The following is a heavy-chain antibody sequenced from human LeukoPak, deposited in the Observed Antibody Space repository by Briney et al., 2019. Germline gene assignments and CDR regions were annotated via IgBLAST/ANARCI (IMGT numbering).Heavy chain of an antibody. CDR3: ARGETDIVVVPAAISVGYFDY. D-gene: IGHD2-2*02. CDR1: GGSFSGYY. V-gene: IGHV4-34*01. J-gene: IGHJ4*02. CDR2: INHSGST. Sequence: SETLSLTCAVYGGSFSGYYWSWIRQPPGKGLEWIGEINHSGSTNYNPSLKSRVTISVDTSKNQFSLKLSSVTAADTAVYYCARGETDIVVVPAAISVGYFDYWGQGTPVTVSS.